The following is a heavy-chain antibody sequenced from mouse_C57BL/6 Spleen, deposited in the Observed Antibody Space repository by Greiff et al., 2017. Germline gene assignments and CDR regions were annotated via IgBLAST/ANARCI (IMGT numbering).Heavy chain of an antibody. J-gene: IGHJ4*01. CDR1: GYTFTSYW. V-gene: IGHV1-52*01. CDR3: ARRDGYYDYAMDY. D-gene: IGHD2-3*01. CDR2: IDPSDSET. Sequence: QVQLQQPGAELVRPGSSVKLSCKASGYTFTSYWMHWVKQRPIPGLEWIGNIDPSDSETHYNQKFKDKATLTVDKSSSTAYMQLSSLTSEDSAVYYCARRDGYYDYAMDYWGRGTSVTVSS.